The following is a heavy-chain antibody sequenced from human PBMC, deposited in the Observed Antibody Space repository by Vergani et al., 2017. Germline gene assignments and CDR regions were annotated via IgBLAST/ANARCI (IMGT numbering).Heavy chain of an antibody. Sequence: EVELVQSGPDMRKPGESLKISCKGSEYSFGNYWIGWVRQMPGKGLEWMGIIYPADSDTRYRPAFQGQVTISADKSISTAFLQWDSLKASDTALYYCARHTTYTDSWGQGTLVTVSS. CDR3: ARHTTYTDS. CDR1: EYSFGNYW. J-gene: IGHJ4*02. CDR2: IYPADSDT. D-gene: IGHD1-1*01. V-gene: IGHV5-51*01.